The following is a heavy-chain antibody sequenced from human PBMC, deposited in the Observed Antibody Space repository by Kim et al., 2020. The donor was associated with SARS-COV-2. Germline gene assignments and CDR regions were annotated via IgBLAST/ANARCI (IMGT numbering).Heavy chain of an antibody. V-gene: IGHV4-59*12. D-gene: IGHD2-21*01. Sequence: SETLSLTCTVSGGSISSYYWSWIRQPPGKGLEWIGYIYYSGSTNYNPSLKSRVTISVDTSKNQFSLKLSSVTAADTAVYYCATSYSSYYYYYGMDVWGQGTTVTVSS. J-gene: IGHJ6*02. CDR1: GGSISSYY. CDR2: IYYSGST. CDR3: ATSYSSYYYYYGMDV.